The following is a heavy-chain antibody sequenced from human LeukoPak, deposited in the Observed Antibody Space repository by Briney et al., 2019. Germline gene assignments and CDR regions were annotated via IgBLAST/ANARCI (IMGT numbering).Heavy chain of an antibody. CDR3: ASLGIAAAGSLRAFDI. CDR2: IYYSGST. Sequence: SETLSLTCAVYGGSFSGYYWGWIRQPPGMGLEWIGSIYYSGSTHYNPSLKSRVTISVDTSKNQFYLKLSSVTAADTAVYYCASLGIAAAGSLRAFDIWGQGTMVTVSS. V-gene: IGHV4-34*01. J-gene: IGHJ3*02. CDR1: GGSFSGYY. D-gene: IGHD6-13*01.